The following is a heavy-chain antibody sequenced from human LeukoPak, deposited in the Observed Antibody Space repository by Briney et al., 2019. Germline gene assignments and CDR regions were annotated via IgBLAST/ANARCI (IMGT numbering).Heavy chain of an antibody. Sequence: PSETLSLTCTVSGGSIGNSNYYWRWIRQPPGKELEWIASINYGGTTYYNPSLKSRVTISVDTSKNQFSLRLSSVTAADTAVYLCARYVVYGSGKYYFDYWGQGSLVTVSS. CDR3: ARYVVYGSGKYYFDY. J-gene: IGHJ4*02. CDR2: INYGGTT. V-gene: IGHV4-39*01. CDR1: GGSIGNSNYY. D-gene: IGHD3-10*01.